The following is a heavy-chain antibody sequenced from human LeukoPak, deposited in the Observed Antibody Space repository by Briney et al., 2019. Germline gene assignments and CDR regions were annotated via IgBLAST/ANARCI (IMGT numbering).Heavy chain of an antibody. J-gene: IGHJ4*02. CDR1: GYPFTSYY. V-gene: IGHV1-46*01. Sequence: ASVKVSCKASGYPFTSYYIHWVRQAPGQGLEWMGIINPSDRSTNYAQKFQGRVTMTRDTSTSTVYMELSSLRSEDTAVYYCARIYCSGGSCYYGFDSWGQGTLVTVSS. CDR2: INPSDRST. D-gene: IGHD2-15*01. CDR3: ARIYCSGGSCYYGFDS.